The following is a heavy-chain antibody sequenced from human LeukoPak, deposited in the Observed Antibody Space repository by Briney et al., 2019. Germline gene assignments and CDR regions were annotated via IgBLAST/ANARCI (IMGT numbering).Heavy chain of an antibody. CDR2: IYYSGST. J-gene: IGHJ4*02. CDR3: ARGDYDILTGYPTHFDY. CDR1: GGSISSSSYY. Sequence: PSETLSLTCTVSGGSISSSSYYWGWIRQPPGKGLEWIGSIYYSGSTYYNPSLKSRVTISVDTSKNQFSLKLSSVTAADTAVYYCARGDYDILTGYPTHFDYWGQGTLVTVSS. V-gene: IGHV4-39*07. D-gene: IGHD3-9*01.